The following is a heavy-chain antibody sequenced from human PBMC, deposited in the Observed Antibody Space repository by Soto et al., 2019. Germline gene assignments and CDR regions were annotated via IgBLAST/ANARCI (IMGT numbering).Heavy chain of an antibody. CDR2: IYYSGST. CDR1: GGSISSYY. J-gene: IGHJ6*02. Sequence: SETLSLTCTVSGGSISSYYWSWIRQPPGKGLEWIGYIYYSGSTNYNPSLKSRVTISVDTSKNQFSLKLSSVTAADTAVYYCARDHTITMVRGVYYYGMDVWGQGTTVTVSS. D-gene: IGHD3-10*01. CDR3: ARDHTITMVRGVYYYGMDV. V-gene: IGHV4-59*13.